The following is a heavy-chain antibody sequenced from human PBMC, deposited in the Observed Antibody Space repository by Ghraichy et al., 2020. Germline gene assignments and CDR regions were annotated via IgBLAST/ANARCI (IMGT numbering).Heavy chain of an antibody. J-gene: IGHJ6*02. V-gene: IGHV3-7*01. Sequence: GGSLRLSCAASGFTFSSYWMSWVRQAPGKGLEWVANIKQDGSEKYYVDSVKGRFTISRDNAKNSLYLQMNSLRAEDTAVYYCARDVDGGFIAAAGLDTSAGYYYYYGMDVWGQGTTVTVSS. CDR1: GFTFSSYW. CDR2: IKQDGSEK. D-gene: IGHD6-13*01. CDR3: ARDVDGGFIAAAGLDTSAGYYYYYGMDV.